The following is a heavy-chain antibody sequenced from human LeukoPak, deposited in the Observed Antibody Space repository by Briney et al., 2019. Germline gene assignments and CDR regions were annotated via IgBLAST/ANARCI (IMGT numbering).Heavy chain of an antibody. V-gene: IGHV3-11*06. D-gene: IGHD1-1*01. CDR3: TRVGSSGSVDY. J-gene: IGHJ4*02. Sequence: PGGSLRLSCAASGFTFSDYYMSWIRQAPGKGLEWVSYISSRTSDTNYVDSVRGRFTISRDDAKNSLYLQMNSLRAEDTAVYYCTRVGSSGSVDYWGQGTLVTVSS. CDR2: ISSRTSDT. CDR1: GFTFSDYY.